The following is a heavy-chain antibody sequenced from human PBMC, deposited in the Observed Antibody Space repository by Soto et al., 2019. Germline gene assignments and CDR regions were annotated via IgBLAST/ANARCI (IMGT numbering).Heavy chain of an antibody. CDR2: IYDSGST. CDR3: ARASYSSSI. J-gene: IGHJ4*02. Sequence: QVQLQESGPGLVKPSETLSLTCTVSGGSISSYYWSWIRQPPGKGLEWIGYIYDSGYIYDSGSTNYNPSLKSRVTISVDTSKNQSSLKLSSVTAADTAVYYCARASYSSSIWGQGTLVTVSS. V-gene: IGHV4-59*01. CDR1: GGSISSYY. D-gene: IGHD6-6*01.